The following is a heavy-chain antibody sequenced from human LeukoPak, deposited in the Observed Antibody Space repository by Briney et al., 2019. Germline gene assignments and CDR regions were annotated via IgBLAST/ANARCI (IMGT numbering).Heavy chain of an antibody. CDR1: GFTFSSYA. J-gene: IGHJ4*02. D-gene: IGHD3-3*01. CDR2: ISYDGSNK. Sequence: GRSLRLSCAASGFTFSSYAMHWVRQAPGKGLEWVAVISYDGSNKYYADSVKGRFTISRDNSKNTLYLQMNSLRAEDTAVYYCAKEWGLTNYFDYWGQGTLVTVSS. V-gene: IGHV3-30-3*01. CDR3: AKEWGLTNYFDY.